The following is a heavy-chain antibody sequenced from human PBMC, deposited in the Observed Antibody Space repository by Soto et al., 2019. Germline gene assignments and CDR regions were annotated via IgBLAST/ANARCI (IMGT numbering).Heavy chain of an antibody. Sequence: LRLSCAASGFTFSSYAMNWVRQAPGKGLEWVSSISSSSSFRYYADSVKGRFTISRDNAKNSLYLQMNSLRAQDTAVYYCARGAPGRDGYNLDFQHWGQGTLVTAPQ. CDR3: ARGAPGRDGYNLDFQH. CDR1: GFTFSSYA. V-gene: IGHV3-21*01. D-gene: IGHD5-12*01. CDR2: ISSSSSFR. J-gene: IGHJ1*01.